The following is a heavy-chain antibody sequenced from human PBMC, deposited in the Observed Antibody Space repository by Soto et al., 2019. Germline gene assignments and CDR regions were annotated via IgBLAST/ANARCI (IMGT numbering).Heavy chain of an antibody. CDR1: GYSISSGYY. CDR3: ARAEYQLLFPNWFDP. CDR2: IYHSGST. V-gene: IGHV4-38-2*01. D-gene: IGHD2-2*01. Sequence: PSETLSLTCAVSGYSISSGYYWGWIRQPPGKGLEWIGSIYHSGSTYYNPSLKSRVTISVDTSKNQFSLKLSSVTAADTAVYYCARAEYQLLFPNWFDPWGQGTLVTVSS. J-gene: IGHJ5*02.